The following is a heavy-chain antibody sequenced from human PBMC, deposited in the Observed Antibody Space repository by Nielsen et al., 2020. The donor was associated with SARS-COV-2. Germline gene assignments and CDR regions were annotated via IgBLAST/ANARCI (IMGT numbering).Heavy chain of an antibody. CDR1: GFTFSSYG. D-gene: IGHD6-19*01. Sequence: GESLKISCAASGFTFSSYGMHWVRQAPGKGLEWVAVIWYDGSNKYYADSVKGRFTISRDNSKNTLYLQMNSLRDEDTAVYYCAIIAVAGTDWFDPWGQGTLVTVSS. CDR3: AIIAVAGTDWFDP. CDR2: IWYDGSNK. V-gene: IGHV3-33*01. J-gene: IGHJ5*02.